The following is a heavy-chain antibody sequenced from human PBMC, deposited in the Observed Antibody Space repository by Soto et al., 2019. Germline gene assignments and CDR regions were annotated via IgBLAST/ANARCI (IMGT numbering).Heavy chain of an antibody. J-gene: IGHJ4*01. CDR2: ISASGVST. Sequence: EVQLLDSGGGLAQPGGSLRVSCAASGFIFNNYAMNWVRQAPGEGLQWVAGISASGVSTYYADSVKGRFIISRDNSKNNLFLQKNSLRAEDTAIYFCAKVPPPPYYFYHWGLGTLVTVSS. V-gene: IGHV3-23*01. CDR3: AKVPPPPYYFYH. CDR1: GFIFNNYA.